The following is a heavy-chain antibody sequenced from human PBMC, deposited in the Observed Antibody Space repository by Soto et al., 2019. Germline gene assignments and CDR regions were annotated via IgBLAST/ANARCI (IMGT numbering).Heavy chain of an antibody. CDR3: ARARGNYHCFDL. J-gene: IGHJ4*02. V-gene: IGHV4-59*08. CDR2: IYFRGTT. D-gene: IGHD1-26*01. CDR1: GGSISSYY. Sequence: ETLSLTCTVSGGSISSYYWSWIRQPPGKGLELIGYIYFRGTTNYNPSLKSRVTMSADTSKNQFSLKLRSVTAQEPAVFYCARARGNYHCFDLWGQGTLVTVSS.